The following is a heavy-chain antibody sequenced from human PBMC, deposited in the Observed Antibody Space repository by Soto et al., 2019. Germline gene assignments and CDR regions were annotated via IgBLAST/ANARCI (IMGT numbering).Heavy chain of an antibody. D-gene: IGHD2-21*02. CDR1: GFTFSSYG. CDR3: AKELCGGDCSYYYYYGMDV. V-gene: IGHV3-30*18. Sequence: QVQLMESGGGVVQPGRSLRLSCAASGFTFSSYGMHWVRQAPGKGLEWVAVISYDGSNKYYADSVKGRFTISRDNSKNTLYLQMNSLRAEDTAVYYCAKELCGGDCSYYYYYGMDVWDQGTTVTVSS. CDR2: ISYDGSNK. J-gene: IGHJ6*02.